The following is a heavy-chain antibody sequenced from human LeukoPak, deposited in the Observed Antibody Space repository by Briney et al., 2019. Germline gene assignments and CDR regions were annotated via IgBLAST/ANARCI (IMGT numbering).Heavy chain of an antibody. J-gene: IGHJ6*03. CDR2: ISSSGSTI. D-gene: IGHD4/OR15-4a*01. Sequence: PGGSLRLSCAASGFTFSDYYMSWIRQAPGKGREWVSYISSSGSTIYYADSVKGRFTISRDNAKNSLYLQMNSLRAEDTAVYYCAGAVFSTYYYYMDVWGKRTRV. CDR1: GFTFSDYY. CDR3: AGAVFSTYYYYMDV. V-gene: IGHV3-11*04.